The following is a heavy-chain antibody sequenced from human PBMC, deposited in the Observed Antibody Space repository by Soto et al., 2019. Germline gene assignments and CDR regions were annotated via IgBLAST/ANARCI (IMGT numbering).Heavy chain of an antibody. Sequence: QVQLVQSGAEVKKPGSSVKVSCKASGGTFSSYTISWVRQAPGQGLEWMGRIIPILGIANYAQKFQARVTITAEKSTSRAYMELSSLRFENRAVYYCGGSSGCTNYYGMDVWGEGTTVTVSS. V-gene: IGHV1-69*02. D-gene: IGHD2-8*01. CDR2: IIPILGIA. CDR1: GGTFSSYT. CDR3: GGSSGCTNYYGMDV. J-gene: IGHJ6*04.